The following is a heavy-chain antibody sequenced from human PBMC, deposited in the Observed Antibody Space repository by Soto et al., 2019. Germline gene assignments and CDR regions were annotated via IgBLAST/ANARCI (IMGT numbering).Heavy chain of an antibody. V-gene: IGHV3-23*01. Sequence: EVQLLESGGGLVQPGGSLRLSCAASGFTFSSYAMSWVRQAPGKGLEWVSAISGSGGSTYYADSVKGRFTISRDNSKNTLYLQMNSLRDEDTAVYYCATGGLSTVLTLGRGDFDIWGQGTMVTVSS. J-gene: IGHJ3*02. CDR2: ISGSGGST. CDR3: ATGGLSTVLTLGRGDFDI. D-gene: IGHD4-17*01. CDR1: GFTFSSYA.